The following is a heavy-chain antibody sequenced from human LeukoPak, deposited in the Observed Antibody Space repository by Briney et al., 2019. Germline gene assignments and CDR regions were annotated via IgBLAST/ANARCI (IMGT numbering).Heavy chain of an antibody. Sequence: GASVKVSCKASGYTFTSYDINWVRQATGQGLEWMGWMNPNSGNTGYAQKFQGRVTMTRNTSISTAYMELSSLRSEDTAVYYCARGGVNYYGSGSYYSARFFNWFDPWGQGTLVTVSS. CDR3: ARGGVNYYGSGSYYSARFFNWFDP. D-gene: IGHD3-10*01. V-gene: IGHV1-8*01. J-gene: IGHJ5*02. CDR2: MNPNSGNT. CDR1: GYTFTSYD.